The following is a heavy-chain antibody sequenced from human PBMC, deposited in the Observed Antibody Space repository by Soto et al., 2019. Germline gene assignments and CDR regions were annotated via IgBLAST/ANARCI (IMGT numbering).Heavy chain of an antibody. CDR2: ISYDGSNK. Sequence: QVQLVESGGGVVQPGRSLRLSCAASGFTFSSYGMHWVRQAPGKGLEWVAVISYDGSNKYYADSVKGRFNISRDNSKNTLYMQMNSLRAEATAVYYCAKRRAVAVFLAFDGMDVWGQGTTVTVSS. J-gene: IGHJ6*02. CDR1: GFTFSSYG. D-gene: IGHD6-19*01. V-gene: IGHV3-30*18. CDR3: AKRRAVAVFLAFDGMDV.